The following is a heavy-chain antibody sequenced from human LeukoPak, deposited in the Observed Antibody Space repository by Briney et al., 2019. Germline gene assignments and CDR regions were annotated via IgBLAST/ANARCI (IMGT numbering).Heavy chain of an antibody. J-gene: IGHJ4*02. Sequence: GGSLRLSCAASGFTFSLYAMSWVRQAPGKGLVWVSRINTDGSSTSYADSVKGRFTISRDNAKNTLYLQMNSLRAEDTAVYYCISSSPTFDYWGQGTLVTVSS. D-gene: IGHD1-26*01. CDR3: ISSSPTFDY. CDR2: INTDGSST. CDR1: GFTFSLYA. V-gene: IGHV3-74*01.